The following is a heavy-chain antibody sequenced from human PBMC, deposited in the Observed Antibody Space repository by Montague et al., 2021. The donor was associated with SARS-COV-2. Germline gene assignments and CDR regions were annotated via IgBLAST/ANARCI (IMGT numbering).Heavy chain of an antibody. Sequence: SLRLSCAAAGFTFSRYSMNWVRQAPGKGLEWISYISMSGTRTQYADSVKGRFTISRDNARNSLYLQMRSLTGGDTAVYYCARVAGEHTAMAPDYWGQGTLVTVSS. CDR2: ISMSGTRT. J-gene: IGHJ4*02. CDR3: ARVAGEHTAMAPDY. V-gene: IGHV3-48*04. CDR1: GFTFSRYS. D-gene: IGHD5-18*01.